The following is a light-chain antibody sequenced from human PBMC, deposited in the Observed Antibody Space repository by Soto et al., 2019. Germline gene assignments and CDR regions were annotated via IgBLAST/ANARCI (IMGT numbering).Light chain of an antibody. J-gene: IGKJ2*01. Sequence: EIVLTQSPATLSLSPGEGATLSCGASQSVSSSYLAWYQQQPGLAPRLLIYDASSRATGIPNRFSGSGSGTDFTLTISRLEPEDFAVYYCQHYVTSPYTFGQGTKLEIK. CDR1: QSVSSSY. CDR3: QHYVTSPYT. V-gene: IGKV3D-20*01. CDR2: DAS.